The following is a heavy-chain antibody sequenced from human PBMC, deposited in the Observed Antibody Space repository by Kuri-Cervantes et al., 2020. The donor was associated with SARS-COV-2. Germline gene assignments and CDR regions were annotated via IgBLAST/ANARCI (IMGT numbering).Heavy chain of an antibody. V-gene: IGHV4-34*01. Sequence: SETLSLTRAVYGGSFSGYYWSWIRQPPGKGLEWIGEINHSGSTNYNPSLKSRVTISVDTSKNQFSLKLSSVTAADTAVYYCAREWCSGGSCYPNWGQGTLVTVSS. J-gene: IGHJ4*02. CDR1: GGSFSGYY. CDR3: AREWCSGGSCYPN. D-gene: IGHD2-15*01. CDR2: INHSGST.